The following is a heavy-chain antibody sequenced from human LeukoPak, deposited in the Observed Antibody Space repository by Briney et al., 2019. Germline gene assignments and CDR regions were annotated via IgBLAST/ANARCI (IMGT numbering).Heavy chain of an antibody. Sequence: ASVKVSCKASGYNFARYAMHWVRQAPGQRLEWMGWINAGYGNTKYSQKFQDRVTITRDTSASTTYMELSSLRYEDTAMYYCARVRADYGDYIMAYWGQGTQVTVSS. CDR2: INAGYGNT. D-gene: IGHD4-17*01. CDR3: ARVRADYGDYIMAY. J-gene: IGHJ4*02. V-gene: IGHV1-3*01. CDR1: GYNFARYA.